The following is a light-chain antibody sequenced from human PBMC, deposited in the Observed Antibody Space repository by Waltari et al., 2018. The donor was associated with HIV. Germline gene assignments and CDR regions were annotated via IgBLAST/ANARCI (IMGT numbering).Light chain of an antibody. Sequence: QPAMTPPPPASGSPGQSVNSSCPGTNRDVVGYIYVSWYKQDPGKAHKIMIYGATKRPSGVPDRFSGSKSDNTASLTVSGLQAEDEADYYCSAYAGSNNWVFGGGTKLTVL. CDR2: GAT. V-gene: IGLV2-8*01. CDR1: NRDVVGYIY. J-gene: IGLJ3*02. CDR3: SAYAGSNNWV.